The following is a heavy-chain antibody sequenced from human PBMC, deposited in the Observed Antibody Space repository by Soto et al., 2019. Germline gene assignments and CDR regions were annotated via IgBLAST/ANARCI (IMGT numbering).Heavy chain of an antibody. J-gene: IGHJ5*02. V-gene: IGHV1-18*01. Sequence: ASVKVSCKASGYTLFTYDISWVRQAPGQGLEWMGWISTYSGDTKYAQKFQGRVTMTTDTSTTTAYLELRSLRSDDTAVYYCARHHGPTTSENWFDPWGQGTLVTVSS. D-gene: IGHD5-12*01. CDR1: GYTLFTYD. CDR3: ARHHGPTTSENWFDP. CDR2: ISTYSGDT.